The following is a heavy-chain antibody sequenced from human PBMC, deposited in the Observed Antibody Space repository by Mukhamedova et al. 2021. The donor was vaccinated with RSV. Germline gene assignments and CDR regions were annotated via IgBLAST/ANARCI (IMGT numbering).Heavy chain of an antibody. CDR2: ISYDGSNK. J-gene: IGHJ4*01. D-gene: IGHD5-12*01. CDR3: AREDIVATPYYFDY. Sequence: GFTFSSYPMHWVRQAPGKGLEWVAVISYDGSNKYYADSVKGRFTISRDNSKNTLYLQMNSLRAEDTAVYYCAREDIVATPYYFDY. V-gene: IGHV3-30*04. CDR1: GFTFSSYP.